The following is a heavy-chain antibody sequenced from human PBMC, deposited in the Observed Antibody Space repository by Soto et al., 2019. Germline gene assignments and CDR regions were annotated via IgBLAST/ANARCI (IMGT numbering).Heavy chain of an antibody. CDR3: ARGGRLRHFDY. Sequence: QVQLVESGGGVVQPGRSLRLSCAASVFIFSSYAIHWVRQAPGKGLEWVALISYDGSNKYYADSVKGRFAISRDNSKNTLYLQMNSLRAEDTAVYYCARGGRLRHFDYWGQGTLVTVSS. CDR2: ISYDGSNK. CDR1: VFIFSSYA. V-gene: IGHV3-30*09. J-gene: IGHJ4*02. D-gene: IGHD5-12*01.